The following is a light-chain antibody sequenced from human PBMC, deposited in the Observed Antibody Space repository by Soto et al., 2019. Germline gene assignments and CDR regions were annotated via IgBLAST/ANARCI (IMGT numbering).Light chain of an antibody. CDR3: TSPTPGSLYV. V-gene: IGLV1-44*01. CDR2: SNS. Sequence: QSVLTQPPSASGTPGQRVTISCSGSSSNIGSNTINWYQQLPGTAPKLLIYSNSQRPSGVPDRFSGSKSGTSASLAISGLQSEDEADYFCTSPTPGSLYVFGSGTKLTVL. CDR1: SSNIGSNT. J-gene: IGLJ1*01.